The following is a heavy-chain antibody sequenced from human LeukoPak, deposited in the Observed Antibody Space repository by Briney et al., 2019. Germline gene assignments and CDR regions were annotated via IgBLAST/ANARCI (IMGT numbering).Heavy chain of an antibody. J-gene: IGHJ3*01. D-gene: IGHD2-2*01. V-gene: IGHV4-39*01. CDR2: IYYSGST. CDR1: GGSISSNSYY. CDR3: ARVVVPAAILL. Sequence: PSETLSLTCTVSGGSISSNSYYWGWIRQPPGKGLEWIGSIYYSGSTYYNPSLKSRVTISVDTSKNQFSLKLSSVTAADTAVYYCARVVVPAAILLWGQGTMVTVSS.